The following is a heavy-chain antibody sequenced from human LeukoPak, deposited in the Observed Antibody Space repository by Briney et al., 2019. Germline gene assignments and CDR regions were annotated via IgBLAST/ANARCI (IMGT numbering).Heavy chain of an antibody. CDR1: GYTFTSYY. D-gene: IGHD6-19*01. J-gene: IGHJ4*02. Sequence: AGVKVSCKSSGYTFTSYYMHWVRQAPGQGLEWMGIINTSGGSKSYAQKFQGRVTMTRDMPTSTVYVKLRRLRSEDRAGVSCSRGIAVASYYFDNWGQEALLTVSS. V-gene: IGHV1-46*01. CDR3: SRGIAVASYYFDN. CDR2: INTSGGSK.